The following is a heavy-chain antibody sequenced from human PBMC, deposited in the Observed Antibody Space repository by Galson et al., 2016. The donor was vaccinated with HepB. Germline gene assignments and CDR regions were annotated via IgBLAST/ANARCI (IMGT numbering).Heavy chain of an antibody. D-gene: IGHD3-10*01. CDR3: ARVPPGSLCADY. J-gene: IGHJ4*02. Sequence: SVKVSCKASGYTFTGYYIHWVRQTPGQGLEWMGWINPNSGGTHYARKFRGRVTMTRDTSISTAYMEMTSLTTDDTAFYYCARVPPGSLCADYWGQGALVTVSS. V-gene: IGHV1-2*02. CDR2: INPNSGGT. CDR1: GYTFTGYY.